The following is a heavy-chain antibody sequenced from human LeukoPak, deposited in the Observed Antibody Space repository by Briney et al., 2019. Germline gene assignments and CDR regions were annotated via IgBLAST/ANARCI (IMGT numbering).Heavy chain of an antibody. CDR3: ARGGRYDYSNSYYFDY. D-gene: IGHD4-11*01. CDR2: INPNSGGT. V-gene: IGHV1-2*02. J-gene: IGHJ4*02. Sequence: ASVKVSCKASGYTFTGYYMHWVRQAPGQGLEWTGWINPNSGGTNYAQKFQGRVTMTRDTSISTVYMELSSLRSEDTAMYYCARGGRYDYSNSYYFDYGGQGTLVTVSS. CDR1: GYTFTGYY.